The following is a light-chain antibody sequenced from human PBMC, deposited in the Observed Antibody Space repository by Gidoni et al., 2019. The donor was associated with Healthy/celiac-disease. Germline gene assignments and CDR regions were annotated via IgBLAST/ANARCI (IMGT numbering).Light chain of an antibody. CDR3: NSRDSSGNLPHVV. Sequence: SSELTQDPAVSVALGQTVRITCQGDSLRSYYASWYQQKPGKAPVLVIYGKNNRPSGIPDRFSGSSSGNTASLTITGAQAEDEADYYCNSRDSSGNLPHVVFGGGTKLTVL. CDR2: GKN. J-gene: IGLJ2*01. V-gene: IGLV3-19*01. CDR1: SLRSYY.